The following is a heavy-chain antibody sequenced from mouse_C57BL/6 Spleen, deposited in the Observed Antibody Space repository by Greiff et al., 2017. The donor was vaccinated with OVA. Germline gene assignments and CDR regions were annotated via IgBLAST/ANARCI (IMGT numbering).Heavy chain of an antibody. V-gene: IGHV6-3*01. J-gene: IGHJ1*03. CDR2: IRLKSDNYAT. CDR3: TVKHFDV. CDR1: GFTFSNYW. Sequence: EVKLEESGGGLVQPGGSMKLSCVASGFTFSNYWMNWVRQSPEKGLEWVAQIRLKSDNYATPYAESVKGRFTISRDDSKSSVYLQMNNLRAEDTGIYYCTVKHFDVWGTGTTVTVSS.